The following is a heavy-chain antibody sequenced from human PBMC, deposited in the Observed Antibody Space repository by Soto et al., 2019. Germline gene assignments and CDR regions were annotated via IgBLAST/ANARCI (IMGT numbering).Heavy chain of an antibody. CDR3: ARPSGIAAAGTGDYFDY. CDR1: GGTFSSYA. J-gene: IGHJ4*02. Sequence: QVQLVQSGAEVKKPGSSVKVSCKASGGTFSSYAISWVRQAPGQGLEWMGGSIPIFGTANYAQKFQGRVTITADEPTSTAYMELSSLRSEDTAVYYCARPSGIAAAGTGDYFDYWGQGTLVTVSS. V-gene: IGHV1-69*01. D-gene: IGHD6-13*01. CDR2: SIPIFGTA.